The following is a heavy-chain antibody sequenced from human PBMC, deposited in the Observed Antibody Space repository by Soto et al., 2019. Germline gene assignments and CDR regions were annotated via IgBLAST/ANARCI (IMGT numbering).Heavy chain of an antibody. D-gene: IGHD3-22*01. CDR2: ISAYNGNT. CDR3: ARWGYYYESSGCSLDAFDI. J-gene: IGHJ3*02. Sequence: ASVKVSCKASGYTFTSYGISWVRQAPGQGLEWMGWISAYNGNTNYAQKLQGRVTMTTDTSTSTAYMELRSLRSDDTAVYYCARWGYYYESSGCSLDAFDIWGQGTMVTVSS. CDR1: GYTFTSYG. V-gene: IGHV1-18*01.